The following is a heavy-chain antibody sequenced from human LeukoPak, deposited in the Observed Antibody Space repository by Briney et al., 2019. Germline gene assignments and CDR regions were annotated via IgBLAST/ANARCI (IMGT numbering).Heavy chain of an antibody. CDR3: AKDSSSSPYYGMGV. V-gene: IGHV3-9*01. CDR2: INWNSDRI. Sequence: GRSLRLSCAASGFTFDDYAMHWVRQAPGKGLEWVSGINWNSDRIGYADSVKGRFTISRDNAKNSLYLQMNSLRAEDTALYYCAKDSSSSPYYGMGVWGQGTTVTVSS. D-gene: IGHD6-6*01. J-gene: IGHJ6*02. CDR1: GFTFDDYA.